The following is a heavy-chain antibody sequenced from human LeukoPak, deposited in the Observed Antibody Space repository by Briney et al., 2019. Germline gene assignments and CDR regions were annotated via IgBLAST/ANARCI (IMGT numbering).Heavy chain of an antibody. CDR2: IYHSGST. J-gene: IGHJ5*02. CDR3: ARGLSSSWYWFNT. CDR1: GYSISSGYY. Sequence: SETLSLTCTVSGYSISSGYYWGWIRQPPGKGLEWIGSIYHSGSTYYNPSPKSRVTISVDTSKNQFSLKLSSVTAADTAVYFCARGLSSSWYWFNTWGQGTLVTVSS. V-gene: IGHV4-38-2*02. D-gene: IGHD6-13*01.